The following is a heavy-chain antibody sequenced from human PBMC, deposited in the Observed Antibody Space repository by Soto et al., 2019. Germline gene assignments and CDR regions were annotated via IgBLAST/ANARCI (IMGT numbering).Heavy chain of an antibody. CDR2: FDPEDGET. Sequence: ASAKLCCKAPGGTKSSYALSWVRQAPGRGLEWMGGFDPEDGETIYAQKFQGRVTMTEDTSTDTAYMELSSLRSEDTAVYYCATIGDISRGYYGMDVWGQGTTVTVSS. D-gene: IGHD2-15*01. V-gene: IGHV1-24*01. CDR3: ATIGDISRGYYGMDV. CDR1: GGTKSSYA. J-gene: IGHJ6*02.